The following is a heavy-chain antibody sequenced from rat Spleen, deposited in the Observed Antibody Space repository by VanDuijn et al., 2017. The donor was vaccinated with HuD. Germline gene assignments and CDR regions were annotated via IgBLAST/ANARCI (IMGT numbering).Heavy chain of an antibody. Sequence: QVQLKESGPGLVQPSQTLSLTCTVSGFSLSRYNVHWVRQPPGKGLVWMGTIWAGGSTNYNSALKSRLSINRDTSKSQVFLKMNNLQTEDTAIYFCTRSWGYYYDGSPQWFAYWGQGTLVTVSS. V-gene: IGHV2-1*01. CDR2: IWAGGST. D-gene: IGHD1-12*03. CDR3: TRSWGYYYDGSPQWFAY. CDR1: GFSLSRYN. J-gene: IGHJ3*01.